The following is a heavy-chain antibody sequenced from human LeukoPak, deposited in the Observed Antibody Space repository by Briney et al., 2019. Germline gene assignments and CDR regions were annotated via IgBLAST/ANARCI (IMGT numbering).Heavy chain of an antibody. D-gene: IGHD3-10*01. Sequence: ASVKVSCKASGYTFTGYYMHWVRQAPGQGLEWMGWINPNSGGTNYAQKFQGRVTMTRDTSISTAYMELSRLGSDDTAVYYCARDIDKKKRGLGYWGQGTLVTVSS. J-gene: IGHJ4*02. CDR3: ARDIDKKKRGLGY. CDR2: INPNSGGT. CDR1: GYTFTGYY. V-gene: IGHV1-2*02.